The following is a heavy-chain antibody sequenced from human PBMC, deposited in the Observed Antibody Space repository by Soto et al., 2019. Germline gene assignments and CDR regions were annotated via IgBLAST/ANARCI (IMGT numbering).Heavy chain of an antibody. V-gene: IGHV4-61*01. Sequence: SETLSLTCTVSGGSVSSGSYYWSWIRQPPWDGLEWIWYIYYSWSTNYNPSLKSRVTISVDTSKNQFSLKLSSVTAADTAVYYCAAKYYYDSSGYTYYFDYWGQGTLVT. CDR3: AAKYYYDSSGYTYYFDY. CDR2: IYYSWST. D-gene: IGHD3-22*01. CDR1: GGSVSSGSYY. J-gene: IGHJ4*02.